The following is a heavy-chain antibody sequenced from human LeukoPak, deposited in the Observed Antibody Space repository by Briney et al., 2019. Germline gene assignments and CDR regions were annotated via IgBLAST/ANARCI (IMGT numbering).Heavy chain of an antibody. J-gene: IGHJ4*02. CDR2: TWYDGSDK. CDR1: GLTFNTYG. V-gene: IGHV3-33*01. CDR3: ARTFDS. Sequence: GGSLRLSCAASGLTFNTYGMNWVRQAPGKGLEWVAITWYDGSDKYYAEPVKGRFTISRDNSKNTLYLQVNSLRAEDTAIYYCARTFDSWGQGTLVTVSS.